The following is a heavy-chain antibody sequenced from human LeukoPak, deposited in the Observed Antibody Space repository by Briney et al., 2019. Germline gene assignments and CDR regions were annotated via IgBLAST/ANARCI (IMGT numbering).Heavy chain of an antibody. D-gene: IGHD3-22*01. J-gene: IGHJ4*02. Sequence: GGSLRLSCAASGFTFSSYEMNWVRQAPGKGLEWVSYISSSGSTIYYADSVKGRFTISRDNAKNSLYLQMNGLRAEDTAVYYCARDTMIAFDYWGQGTLVTVSS. CDR1: GFTFSSYE. V-gene: IGHV3-48*03. CDR3: ARDTMIAFDY. CDR2: ISSSGSTI.